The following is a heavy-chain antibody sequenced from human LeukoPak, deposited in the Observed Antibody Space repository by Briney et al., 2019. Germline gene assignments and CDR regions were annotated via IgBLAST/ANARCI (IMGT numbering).Heavy chain of an antibody. J-gene: IGHJ5*02. D-gene: IGHD3-22*01. CDR1: GFRFSNYA. CDR3: AHTDSYYFDSGMVS. V-gene: IGHV3-23*01. Sequence: GGSLRLSCTASGFRFSNYAMNWVRQASGKGLEWVSVISGGGSSTNYADSVKGRFTISRENSKNTLYLQMNSLRAEDTAVYYCAHTDSYYFDSGMVSWGQGALVTVSS. CDR2: ISGGGSST.